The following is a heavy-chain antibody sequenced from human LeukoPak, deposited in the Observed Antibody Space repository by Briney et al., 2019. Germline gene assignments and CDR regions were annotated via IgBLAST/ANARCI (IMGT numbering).Heavy chain of an antibody. CDR2: IKSKTDGGTT. D-gene: IGHD1-26*01. Sequence: PGGSLRLSCAASGFTFSNAWMSWVRQAPGKGLEWVGRIKSKTDGGTTDYAAPVKGRFTISRDDSKNTLYLQMNSLRGEDTAVYYCASNTLGYYYYYMDVWGKGTTVTVSS. J-gene: IGHJ6*03. CDR3: ASNTLGYYYYYMDV. CDR1: GFTFSNAW. V-gene: IGHV3-15*01.